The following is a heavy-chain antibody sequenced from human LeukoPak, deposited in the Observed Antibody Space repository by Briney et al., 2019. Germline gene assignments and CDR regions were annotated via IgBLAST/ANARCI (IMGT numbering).Heavy chain of an antibody. CDR1: GGSISSSNW. J-gene: IGHJ6*04. V-gene: IGHV4-4*02. D-gene: IGHD6-13*01. Sequence: SETLSLTCAVSGGSISSSNWWCWGRQPPGKGLEWIGEIYHSGSTNYNPSLKSRVTISVDKSKNQFSLKLSSVTAADTAVYYCARLNLSNLAAAGSYYYGMDVWGKGTTVTVSS. CDR3: ARLNLSNLAAAGSYYYGMDV. CDR2: IYHSGST.